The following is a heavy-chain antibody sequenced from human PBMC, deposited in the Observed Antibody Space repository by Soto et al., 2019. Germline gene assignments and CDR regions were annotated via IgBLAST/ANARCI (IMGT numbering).Heavy chain of an antibody. V-gene: IGHV3-74*01. CDR1: GFTFSSYW. J-gene: IGHJ4*02. Sequence: EVQLVESGGGLVQPGGSLRLSCAASGFTFSSYWMHWVRQAPGKGLVWVSRINSDGSSTSYADSVKGRFTISRDNAKNTLYLQMNSLRAEDTAVYYSARESPPDIVVVVAANPDFDYWGQGTLVTVSS. CDR3: ARESPPDIVVVVAANPDFDY. CDR2: INSDGSST. D-gene: IGHD2-15*01.